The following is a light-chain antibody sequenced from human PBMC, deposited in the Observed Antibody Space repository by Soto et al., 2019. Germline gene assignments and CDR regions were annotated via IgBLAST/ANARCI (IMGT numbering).Light chain of an antibody. V-gene: IGKV1-5*03. J-gene: IGKJ4*01. CDR2: KAS. Sequence: DIQMTQSPSPLSASVGDRVTITCRASQSISSWLAWYQQKPGKAPKLLIYKASSLESGVPSRFSGSGSGTEFTLTISSLQPDDFATYYCQQYNSWPLTFGGGTKVEIK. CDR1: QSISSW. CDR3: QQYNSWPLT.